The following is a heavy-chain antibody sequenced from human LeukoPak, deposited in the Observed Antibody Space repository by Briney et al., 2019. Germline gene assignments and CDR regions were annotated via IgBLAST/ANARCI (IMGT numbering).Heavy chain of an antibody. V-gene: IGHV1-2*02. J-gene: IGHJ6*03. CDR2: INPNSGGT. Sequence: ASVKVSCKASGYTFTGYYMHWVRQAPGQGLEWMGWINPNSGGTNYAQKFQGRVTMTRDTSISTAYMELSRLRSDDTAVYYCARAGVGDIVVVPAAIEPYYYYYMDVWGKGTTVTVSS. CDR3: ARAGVGDIVVVPAAIEPYYYYYMDV. CDR1: GYTFTGYY. D-gene: IGHD2-2*02.